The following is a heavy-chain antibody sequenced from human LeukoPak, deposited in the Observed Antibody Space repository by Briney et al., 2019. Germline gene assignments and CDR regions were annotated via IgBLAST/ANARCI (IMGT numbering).Heavy chain of an antibody. CDR3: AKDRDYYLGY. D-gene: IGHD5-12*01. CDR1: GFTFSSYA. CDR2: ISGSGGST. V-gene: IGHV3-23*01. Sequence: GGSLRLSCAASGFTFSSYAMSWVRQVPGEGLEWVSSISGSGGSTYYADSVKGRFTISRDNSKNTLYLQMNSLRAEDTAVYYCAKDRDYYLGYWGQGTLVTVSS. J-gene: IGHJ4*02.